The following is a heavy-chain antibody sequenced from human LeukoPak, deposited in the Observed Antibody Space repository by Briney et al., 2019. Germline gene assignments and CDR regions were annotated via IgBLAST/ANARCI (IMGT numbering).Heavy chain of an antibody. D-gene: IGHD1-26*01. J-gene: IGHJ4*02. CDR1: GFTFSTYA. Sequence: GGSLRLSCAASGFTFSTYAVNWVRQAPGKGLEWISYISSSSSTIYYADSVKGRFTISRDDAKNSLYLQMNSLRAEDTAVYYCAFSGNYGVYWGQGTLVTVSS. CDR2: ISSSSSTI. CDR3: AFSGNYGVY. V-gene: IGHV3-48*01.